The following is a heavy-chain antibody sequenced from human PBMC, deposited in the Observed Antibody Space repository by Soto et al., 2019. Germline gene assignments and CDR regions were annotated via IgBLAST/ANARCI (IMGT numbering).Heavy chain of an antibody. CDR3: TRTTYYYDSSGENAFDI. V-gene: IGHV3-49*03. Sequence: GGSLRLSCTASGFTFGDYAMSWFRQAPGKGLEWVGFIRSKAYGGTTEYAASVKGRFTISRDDSKSIAYLQMNSLKTEDTAVYYCTRTTYYYDSSGENAFDIWGQGTMVTVSS. D-gene: IGHD3-22*01. J-gene: IGHJ3*02. CDR1: GFTFGDYA. CDR2: IRSKAYGGTT.